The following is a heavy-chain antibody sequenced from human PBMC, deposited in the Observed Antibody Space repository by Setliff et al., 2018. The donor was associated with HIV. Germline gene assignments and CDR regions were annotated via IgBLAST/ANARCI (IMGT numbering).Heavy chain of an antibody. CDR1: GYTFTGYY. CDR3: AREYDVLTGYYISAFDI. J-gene: IGHJ3*02. D-gene: IGHD3-9*01. CDR2: INPNSGDT. Sequence: ASVKVSCKASGYTFTGYYMHWVRQAPGQGLEWMGRINPNSGDTNYAQKFQDRVTMTRDTSINTAYMELSRLRSDDTAVYYCAREYDVLTGYYISAFDIWGQGTMVTV. V-gene: IGHV1-2*06.